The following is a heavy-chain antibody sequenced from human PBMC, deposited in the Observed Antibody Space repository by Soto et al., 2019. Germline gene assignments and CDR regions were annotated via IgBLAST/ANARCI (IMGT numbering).Heavy chain of an antibody. J-gene: IGHJ3*02. CDR2: IYYSGST. V-gene: IGHV4-31*03. D-gene: IGHD2-2*01. CDR1: GGSISSGGYY. CDR3: AREVVVPAAMYAFDI. Sequence: SETLSLTCTVSGGSISSGGYYWSWIRQHPGKGLEWIGYIYYSGSTYYNPSLKSRVTISVDTSKNQFSLKLSSVTAADTAVYYCAREVVVPAAMYAFDIWGQGTMVTVSS.